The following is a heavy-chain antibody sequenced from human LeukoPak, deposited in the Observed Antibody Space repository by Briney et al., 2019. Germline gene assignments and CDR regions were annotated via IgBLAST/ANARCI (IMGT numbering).Heavy chain of an antibody. Sequence: GGSLRLSCAASGFTFSSYSMSWVRQAPGKGLEWVATIKQDGSEKFYVDSVKGRFTISRDNAMNSLYLQMNSLRVEDTAMYYCARGDDYSKIFGYWGQGTLVTVSS. D-gene: IGHD4-11*01. CDR3: ARGDDYSKIFGY. V-gene: IGHV3-7*01. CDR2: IKQDGSEK. J-gene: IGHJ4*02. CDR1: GFTFSSYS.